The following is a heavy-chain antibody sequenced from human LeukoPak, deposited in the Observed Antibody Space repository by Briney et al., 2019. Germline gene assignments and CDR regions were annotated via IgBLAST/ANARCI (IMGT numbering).Heavy chain of an antibody. V-gene: IGHV4-59*01. CDR2: IYYSGST. Sequence: SETLSLTCTVSGGSISSYYWSWIRQPPGKGLEWIGYIYYSGSTNYNPSLKSRVTISVDTSKNQFSLKLSSVTAADTAVYYCARVGRDDAFDIWGQGTMVTVS. J-gene: IGHJ3*02. CDR1: GGSISSYY. CDR3: ARVGRDDAFDI.